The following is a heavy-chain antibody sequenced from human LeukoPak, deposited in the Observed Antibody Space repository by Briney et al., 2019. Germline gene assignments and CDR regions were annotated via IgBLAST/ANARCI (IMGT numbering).Heavy chain of an antibody. D-gene: IGHD4/OR15-4a*01. CDR3: AHRLVLADAFDI. CDR2: IYWDDDR. Sequence: SGPTLVKPTQTLTLTCTFSGFSLSTNGVGVGWIRQPPGKALDWLALIYWDDDRRYSPSLKSRLTITKDTSKNQVVLTMTNMDPVDTATYYCAHRLVLADAFDIWGQGTVVTVSS. CDR1: GFSLSTNGVG. V-gene: IGHV2-5*02. J-gene: IGHJ3*02.